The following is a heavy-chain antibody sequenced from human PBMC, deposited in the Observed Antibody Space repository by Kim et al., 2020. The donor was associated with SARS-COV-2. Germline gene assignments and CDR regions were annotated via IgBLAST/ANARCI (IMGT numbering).Heavy chain of an antibody. Sequence: GGSLRLSCAASGFTFSSYAMHWVRQAPGKGLEYVSAISSNGGSTYYANSVKGRFTISRDNSKNTLYLQMGSLRAEDMAVYYCARAGVDFWSGYYNYYYSYRVVGGKGTPVTVSS. V-gene: IGHV3-64*01. D-gene: IGHD3-3*01. J-gene: IGHJ6*03. CDR3: ARAGVDFWSGYYNYYYSYRVV. CDR2: ISSNGGST. CDR1: GFTFSSYA.